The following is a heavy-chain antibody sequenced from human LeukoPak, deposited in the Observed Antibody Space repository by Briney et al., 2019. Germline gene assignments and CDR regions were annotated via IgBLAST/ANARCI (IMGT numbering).Heavy chain of an antibody. D-gene: IGHD6-13*01. CDR1: GYTFTGYY. CDR3: ASLGVIAAAGTGPEIDY. J-gene: IGHJ4*02. Sequence: GASVKVSCKASGYTFTGYYMHWVRQAPGQGLEWMGWINPNSGGTNYAQKFQGRVTMTRDTSISTAYMELSRLRSDDTAVYYCASLGVIAAAGTGPEIDYWGQGTLVTVSS. CDR2: INPNSGGT. V-gene: IGHV1-2*02.